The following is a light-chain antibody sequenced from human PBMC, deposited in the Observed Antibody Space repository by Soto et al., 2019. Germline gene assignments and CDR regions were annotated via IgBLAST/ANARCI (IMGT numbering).Light chain of an antibody. CDR1: SGSIASNY. CDR3: QSYDSDNQV. J-gene: IGLJ3*02. V-gene: IGLV6-57*01. Sequence: NFMLTQPHSVSESPGKTVTISCTRSSGSIASNYVQWYQQRPGSSPTTVIYEDNQRPSGVPDRFSGSIDGSSNSASLTISGLKTEDEADYYCQSYDSDNQVFGGGTKLTVL. CDR2: EDN.